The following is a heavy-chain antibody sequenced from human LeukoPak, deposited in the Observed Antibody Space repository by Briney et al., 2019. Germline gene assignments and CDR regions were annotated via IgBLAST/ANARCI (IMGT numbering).Heavy chain of an antibody. CDR1: GFTVSSNY. V-gene: IGHV3-66*02. J-gene: IGHJ4*02. Sequence: GGSLRLSCAASGFTVSSNYMSWVRQAPGKGLEWVSVIYSGGSTYYADSVKGRFTISRDNSKNTLYLQMNSLGAEDTAVYYCARLDSGSLDYWGQGTLVTVSS. CDR2: IYSGGST. CDR3: ARLDSGSLDY. D-gene: IGHD1-26*01.